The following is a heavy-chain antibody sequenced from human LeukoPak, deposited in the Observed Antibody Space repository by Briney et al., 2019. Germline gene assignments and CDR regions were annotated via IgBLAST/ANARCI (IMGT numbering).Heavy chain of an antibody. Sequence: GGSLRLSCAASGFTFSSYWMYWVRQGPGKGLVWVSRINRDGSSTSYADSVKGRFTISRDNAKNTLYLQMNSLRAEDTAVYSCARDNYSAMDVWGQGTTIIVSS. J-gene: IGHJ6*02. CDR3: ARDNYSAMDV. V-gene: IGHV3-74*01. CDR1: GFTFSSYW. CDR2: INRDGSST.